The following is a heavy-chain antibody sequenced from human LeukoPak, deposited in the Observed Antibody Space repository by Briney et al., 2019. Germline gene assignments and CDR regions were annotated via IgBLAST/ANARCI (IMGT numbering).Heavy chain of an antibody. V-gene: IGHV4-39*07. CDR1: GGSISSSSYY. Sequence: SETLSLTCTVSGGSISSSSYYWGWIRQPPGKGLEWIGSIYYSGSTNYNPSLRSRVTISVDTSKNQFSLKLSSVTAADTAVYYCARRGVTMVRGVNSWFDPWGQGTLVTVSS. D-gene: IGHD3-10*01. CDR2: IYYSGST. CDR3: ARRGVTMVRGVNSWFDP. J-gene: IGHJ5*02.